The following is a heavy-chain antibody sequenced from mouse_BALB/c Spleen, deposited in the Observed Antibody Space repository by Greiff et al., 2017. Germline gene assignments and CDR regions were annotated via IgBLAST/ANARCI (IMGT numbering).Heavy chain of an antibody. J-gene: IGHJ4*01. CDR3: ARSGGNYVEAMDY. Sequence: QVQLQQPGAELVKPGTSVKLSCKASGYKFTSYWINWVKLRPGQGLEWIGDIYPGSGSTNYNEKFKSKATLTVDTSSSTAYMQLSSLASEDSALYYFARSGGNYVEAMDYWGQGTSVTVSS. D-gene: IGHD2-1*01. CDR2: IYPGSGST. CDR1: GYKFTSYW. V-gene: IGHV1-55*01.